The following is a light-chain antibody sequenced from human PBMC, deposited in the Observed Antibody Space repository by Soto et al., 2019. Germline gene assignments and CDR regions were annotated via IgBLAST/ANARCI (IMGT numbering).Light chain of an antibody. J-gene: IGKJ1*01. V-gene: IGKV3-20*01. CDR2: GAS. Sequence: EIVLTQSPGTLSLSPGNRATLSCRASQDISSYLAWYQQKPCQAPRLLIYGASNRATGIPDRFSGSGSGTDFTLTINSLEPEDCSLYYYHQYGNSPRTFGKGTKVEIQ. CDR3: HQYGNSPRT. CDR1: QDISSY.